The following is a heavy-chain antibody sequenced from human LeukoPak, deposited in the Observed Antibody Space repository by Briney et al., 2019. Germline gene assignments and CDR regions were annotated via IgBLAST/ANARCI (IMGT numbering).Heavy chain of an antibody. V-gene: IGHV4-4*02. CDR3: ARKGASGMDV. J-gene: IGHJ6*02. CDR2: IYHTGST. Sequence: SETLSLTCAASGGSLSSSNWWRGGRQSPGKGLEWIGEIYHTGSTNYNPSLKSRVTISVDKCKNQLSLTLSSVTAADTPVYYCARKGASGMDVWGQGTTVTVSS. CDR1: GGSLSSSNW.